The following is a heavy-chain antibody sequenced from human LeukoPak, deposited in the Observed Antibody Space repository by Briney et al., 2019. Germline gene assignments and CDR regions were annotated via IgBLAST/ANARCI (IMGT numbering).Heavy chain of an antibody. CDR2: ISAYNGNT. CDR1: GYTFTSYG. J-gene: IGHJ4*02. V-gene: IGHV1-18*01. CDR3: ARATPAGSSTD. D-gene: IGHD4-17*01. Sequence: ASVTVSCTASGYTFTSYGISWVRQAPGQGLEWMGWISAYNGNTNYAQKLQGRVTMTTDTSTSTAYMELRSLRSDDTAVYYCARATPAGSSTDWGQGTLVTVSS.